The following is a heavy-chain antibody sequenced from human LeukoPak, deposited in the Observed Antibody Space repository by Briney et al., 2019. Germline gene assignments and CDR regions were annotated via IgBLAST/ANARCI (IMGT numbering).Heavy chain of an antibody. CDR1: GGTFSSYA. CDR3: ARSYNWNGGNAFDI. V-gene: IGHV1-69*13. J-gene: IGHJ3*02. CDR2: IIPIFGTA. Sequence: SVKVSCKASGGTFSSYAISWVRQAPGQGLEWMGGIIPIFGTANYAQKFQGRVTITADESTSTAYMELSSLRSEDTAVYYCARSYNWNGGNAFDIWGQGTMVTVSS. D-gene: IGHD1-1*01.